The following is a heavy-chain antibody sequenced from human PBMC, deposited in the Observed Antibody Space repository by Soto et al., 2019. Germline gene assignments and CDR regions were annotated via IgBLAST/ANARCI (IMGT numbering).Heavy chain of an antibody. J-gene: IGHJ4*02. Sequence: PSETLSLTCAVSGGSISSSNWWSWVRQPPGKGLEWIGEIYHSGSTNYNPSLKSRVTLSVDKSKNQFSLKLSSVTAADTAAYYCARSPAAMGCYFDYWGQGTLVTVSS. CDR2: IYHSGST. CDR1: GGSISSSNW. D-gene: IGHD2-2*01. V-gene: IGHV4-4*02. CDR3: ARSPAAMGCYFDY.